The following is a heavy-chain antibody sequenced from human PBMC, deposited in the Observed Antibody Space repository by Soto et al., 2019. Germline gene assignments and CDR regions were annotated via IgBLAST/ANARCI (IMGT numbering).Heavy chain of an antibody. CDR2: LYYSGNT. Sequence: WIRQPPGKGLEWIGSLYYSGNTFYNPSVKSRVTISVDTSKNTLYLQMNSLRAEDTAVYYCARDKGPDFSYYGSGSYYNAYGMDVWGQGTTVTVS. D-gene: IGHD3-10*01. J-gene: IGHJ6*02. V-gene: IGHV4-39*02. CDR3: ARDKGPDFSYYGSGSYYNAYGMDV.